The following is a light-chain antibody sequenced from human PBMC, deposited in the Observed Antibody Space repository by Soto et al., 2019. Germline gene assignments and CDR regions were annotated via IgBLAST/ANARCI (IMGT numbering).Light chain of an antibody. J-gene: IGKJ4*01. CDR1: QSVNSN. Sequence: EKVMTQSPAALSVSPGERATLSCRASQSVNSNLAWYQRKPGQAPRLLLYGASTRATGIPARFSGSASGTEFTLTISSLQSEDSAVYYCQQYNNWPPLTFGGGTKVEIK. CDR2: GAS. V-gene: IGKV3-15*01. CDR3: QQYNNWPPLT.